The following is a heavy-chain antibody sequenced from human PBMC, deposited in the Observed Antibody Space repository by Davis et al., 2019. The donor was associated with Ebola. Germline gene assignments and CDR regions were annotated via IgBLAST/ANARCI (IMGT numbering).Heavy chain of an antibody. D-gene: IGHD1-26*01. J-gene: IGHJ4*02. CDR3: ARAGWEGDFDY. CDR1: GGSITSNY. Sequence: MPSETLSLTCTVSGGSITSNYWNWIRQPPGKGLEWIGYIHHSGRTNFNPSLKSRVTISVDRSKNQFSLKLSSVTAADTAVYYCARAGWEGDFDYWGQGTLVTVSS. V-gene: IGHV4-59*12. CDR2: IHHSGRT.